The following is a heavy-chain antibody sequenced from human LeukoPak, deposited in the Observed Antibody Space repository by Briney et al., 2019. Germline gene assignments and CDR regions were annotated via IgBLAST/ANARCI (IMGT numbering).Heavy chain of an antibody. CDR2: ISSNGGST. D-gene: IGHD2-2*01. CDR3: ARARTHCSSTSCRVDYYYYYMDV. CDR1: AFTFSSYA. Sequence: GGSLRLSCAASAFTFSSYAVHWVRQAPGKGLEYVSAISSNGGSTYYANSVKGRFTISRDNSKNTLYLQMGSLRAEDMAVYYCARARTHCSSTSCRVDYYYYYMDVWGKGTTVTVSS. V-gene: IGHV3-64*01. J-gene: IGHJ6*03.